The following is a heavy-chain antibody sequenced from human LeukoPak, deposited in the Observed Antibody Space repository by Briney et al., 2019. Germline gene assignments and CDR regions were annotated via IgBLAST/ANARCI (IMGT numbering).Heavy chain of an antibody. J-gene: IGHJ4*02. CDR1: GFTFSNYA. CDR2: ISDNGRQT. V-gene: IGHV3-64*01. CDR3: ARDGSGSPDY. D-gene: IGHD3-10*01. Sequence: GRSLRLSCAASGFTFSNYAIHWVRQAPGKGLEYVSAISDNGRQTFYANSVKGRFTISRDNSKNTLYLQMGSLRAEDMAVYYCARDGSGSPDYWGQGTLVTVSS.